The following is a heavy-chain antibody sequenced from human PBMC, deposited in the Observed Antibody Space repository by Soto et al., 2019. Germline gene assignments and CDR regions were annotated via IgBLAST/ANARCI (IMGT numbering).Heavy chain of an antibody. D-gene: IGHD2-2*01. V-gene: IGHV1-2*02. J-gene: IGHJ5*02. Sequence: ASVKVSCKASGYTFTGYFIHWVRQAPGEGLEWVGYINPNSGVTKYAPRFLGRVTITRDTSIRTAYMDLNNLRSDDTAVYFCARRGGTILAPLTWGPGTLVTVSS. CDR2: INPNSGVT. CDR1: GYTFTGYF. CDR3: ARRGGTILAPLT.